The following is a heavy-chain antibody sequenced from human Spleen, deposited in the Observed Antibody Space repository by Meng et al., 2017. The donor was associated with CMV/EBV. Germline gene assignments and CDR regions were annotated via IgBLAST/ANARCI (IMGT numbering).Heavy chain of an antibody. CDR1: GFPFSNSA. Sequence: AASGFPFSNSAMHWVRQAPGKGLQWVALIWYDGSNEYYADSVQGRFTISRDNSKNTLYLQMNSLRAEDTAVYYCAKEWAPHEHFDYWGQGTLVTVSS. J-gene: IGHJ4*02. CDR2: IWYDGSNE. CDR3: AKEWAPHEHFDY. V-gene: IGHV3-30*02.